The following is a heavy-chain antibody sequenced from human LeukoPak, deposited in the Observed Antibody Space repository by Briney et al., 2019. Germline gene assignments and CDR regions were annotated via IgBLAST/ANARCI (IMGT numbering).Heavy chain of an antibody. Sequence: SETLSLTCAVSGGSISSSNWWSWVRQPPGKGLEWIGEIYHSGSTNYNPSLKSRVTISVDKSKNRFSLKLSSVTAADTAVYYCARDGSAPYCSGGSCYSNALDYWGQGTLVTVSS. CDR3: ARDGSAPYCSGGSCYSNALDY. D-gene: IGHD2-15*01. V-gene: IGHV4-4*02. CDR2: IYHSGST. J-gene: IGHJ4*02. CDR1: GGSISSSNW.